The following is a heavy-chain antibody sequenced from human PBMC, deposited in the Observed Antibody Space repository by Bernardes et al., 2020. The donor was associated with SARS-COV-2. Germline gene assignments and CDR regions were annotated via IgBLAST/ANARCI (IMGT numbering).Heavy chain of an antibody. J-gene: IGHJ4*02. CDR3: AKRRVEWELLHYFDY. CDR2: ITGSGGST. V-gene: IGHV3-23*01. Sequence: GGSLRLSCEASGFTFSTYTMNWVRQAPGKGLEWVSTITGSGGSTYYADSVKGRFTISRDNSKDRLYLQMNSLRAEDTAVYFCAKRRVEWELLHYFDYWGQGTLVIASS. CDR1: GFTFSTYT. D-gene: IGHD1-26*01.